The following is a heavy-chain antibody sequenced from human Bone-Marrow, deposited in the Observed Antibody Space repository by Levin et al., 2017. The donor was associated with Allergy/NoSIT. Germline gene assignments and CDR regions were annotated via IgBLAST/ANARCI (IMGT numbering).Heavy chain of an antibody. J-gene: IGHJ4*02. V-gene: IGHV3-23*01. CDR3: AKGTAGYSSGWYADY. Sequence: GESLKISCAASGFTFSSYAMSWVRQAPGKGLEWVSAISGSGGSTYYADSVKGRFTISRDNSKNTLYLQMNSLRAEDTAVYYCAKGTAGYSSGWYADYWGQGTLVTVSS. CDR2: ISGSGGST. D-gene: IGHD6-19*01. CDR1: GFTFSSYA.